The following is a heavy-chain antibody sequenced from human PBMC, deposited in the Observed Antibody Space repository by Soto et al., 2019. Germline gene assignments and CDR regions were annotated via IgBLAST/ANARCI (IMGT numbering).Heavy chain of an antibody. CDR1: GASITQYY. D-gene: IGHD1-26*01. CDR3: ARHPLWWELPTHFDY. V-gene: IGHV4-59*01. Sequence: SETLSLTCTVSGASITQYYWNWIRQSPGKGLKWIVSVSSTGSTVYNPSLTSRVTVSLDTSKNQFSLTLNSMTAADTAVYYCARHPLWWELPTHFDYWGQGTLVTVS. CDR2: VSSTGST. J-gene: IGHJ4*02.